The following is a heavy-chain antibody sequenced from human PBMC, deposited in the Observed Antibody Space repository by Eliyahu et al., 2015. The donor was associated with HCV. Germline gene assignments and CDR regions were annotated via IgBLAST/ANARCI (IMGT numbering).Heavy chain of an antibody. Sequence: QVQLVESGGGVVQPGKSLRLSCAASGFSFSTYAIHWVRQAPGKGLEGVALISYDGSDKYYADSVKGRFTISRDNSKKTLYLQMNSLRAEDTAVYHCAKDIYESDFWSGRGGDYYGMDVWGQGTTVTVSS. J-gene: IGHJ6*02. V-gene: IGHV3-30*18. CDR1: GFSFSTYA. D-gene: IGHD3-3*01. CDR3: AKDIYESDFWSGRGGDYYGMDV. CDR2: ISYDGSDK.